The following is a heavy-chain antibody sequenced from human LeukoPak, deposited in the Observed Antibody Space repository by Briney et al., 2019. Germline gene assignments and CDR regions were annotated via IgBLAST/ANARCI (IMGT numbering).Heavy chain of an antibody. Sequence: SETLSLTCSVSGGSMITSSYYWGWIRQPPGKGLEWIGSIYYTGSTHYNVSLKSRVIISVDASRNQFSLTLTSVTAADTAVYYCASGGYYDSSGYSFCWGQGALVTVSS. J-gene: IGHJ4*02. V-gene: IGHV4-39*01. D-gene: IGHD3-22*01. CDR1: GGSMITSSYY. CDR2: IYYTGST. CDR3: ASGGYYDSSGYSFC.